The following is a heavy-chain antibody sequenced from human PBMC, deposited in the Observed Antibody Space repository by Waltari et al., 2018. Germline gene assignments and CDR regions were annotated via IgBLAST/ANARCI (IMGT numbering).Heavy chain of an antibody. CDR2: IYSGGST. J-gene: IGHJ3*02. CDR3: AKELTGDPRDAFDI. D-gene: IGHD7-27*01. Sequence: EVQLLESGGGLVQPGGSLRLSCAASGFTFSSYAMSWVRQAPGKGLEWVSVIYSGGSTYYAHSVKGRYTISRDNSKNPLYLQMNSLRAEDTAVYSCAKELTGDPRDAFDIWAQGTMVTVSS. CDR1: GFTFSSYA. V-gene: IGHV3-23*03.